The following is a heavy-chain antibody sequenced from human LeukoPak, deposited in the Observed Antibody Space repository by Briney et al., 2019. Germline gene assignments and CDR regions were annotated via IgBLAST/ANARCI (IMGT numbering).Heavy chain of an antibody. V-gene: IGHV1-2*02. CDR3: VRDRPHNWFDP. J-gene: IGHJ5*02. Sequence: GASVRISCKTSGYTFTDYYMHWVRQAPGQGLEWMGWINPNSGGTNYAQKFQGRVTMTRDTSITTAYMELSSLRSDDTALYYCVRDRPHNWFDPWGQGTLVTVSS. CDR2: INPNSGGT. CDR1: GYTFTDYY.